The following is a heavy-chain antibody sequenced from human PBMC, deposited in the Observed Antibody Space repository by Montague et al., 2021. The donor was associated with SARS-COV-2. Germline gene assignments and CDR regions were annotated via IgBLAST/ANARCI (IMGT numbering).Heavy chain of an antibody. Sequence: TLSLACTVSGGSISSGSYYWSWIRQPAGKGLEWIGRIYTSGSTNYNPTLKSRVTISVDTSKNQFSLKLSSVTAADTAVYYCARVYRHLVLFDYYYYGMDVWGQGTTVTVSS. V-gene: IGHV4-61*02. J-gene: IGHJ6*02. CDR2: IYTSGST. CDR3: ARVYRHLVLFDYYYYGMDV. CDR1: GGSISSGSYY. D-gene: IGHD6-13*01.